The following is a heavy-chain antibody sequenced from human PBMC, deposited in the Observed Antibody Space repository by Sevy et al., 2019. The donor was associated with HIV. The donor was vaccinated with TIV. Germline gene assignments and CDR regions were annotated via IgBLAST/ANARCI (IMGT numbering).Heavy chain of an antibody. V-gene: IGHV3-15*01. J-gene: IGHJ5*02. CDR3: TTSPLVQGVP. CDR1: EFTFNNAW. CDR2: IKSKIDGGTT. Sequence: GGSLRLSCAASEFTFNNAWMSWVRQAPGKGLEWVGHIKSKIDGGTTDYAAPVQGRFTISRDDSESTLYLQMNSLKTEDTAVYFCTTSPLVQGVPWGQGTQVTVSS. D-gene: IGHD3-10*01.